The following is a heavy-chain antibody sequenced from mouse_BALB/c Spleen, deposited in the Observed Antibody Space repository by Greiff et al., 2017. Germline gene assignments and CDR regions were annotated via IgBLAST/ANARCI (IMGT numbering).Heavy chain of an antibody. Sequence: VQLQQSGAELVRSGASVKLSCTASGFNIKDYYMHWVKQRPEQGLEWIGWIDPENGDTEYAPKFQGKATMTADTSSNTAYLQLSSLTSEDTAVYYCNAREYGNTWFAYWGQGTLVTVSA. V-gene: IGHV14-4*02. CDR2: IDPENGDT. J-gene: IGHJ3*01. D-gene: IGHD2-10*02. CDR3: NAREYGNTWFAY. CDR1: GFNIKDYY.